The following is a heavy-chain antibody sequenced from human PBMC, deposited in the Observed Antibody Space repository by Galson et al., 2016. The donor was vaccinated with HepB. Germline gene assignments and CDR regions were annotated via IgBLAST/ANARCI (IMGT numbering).Heavy chain of an antibody. CDR1: GASISPSNW. CDR2: IYHSGST. CDR3: ARGGLIWYQNCFDL. V-gene: IGHV4-4*02. J-gene: IGHJ5*02. Sequence: SETLSLTCAVSGASISPSNWWSWVRQPPGKGLEWIGEIYHSGSTNYNPSLQIRVTISVDKSKNEISLTLDSVSAADTAVYYCARGGLIWYQNCFDLWGQGTLVTVSS. D-gene: IGHD2-8*01.